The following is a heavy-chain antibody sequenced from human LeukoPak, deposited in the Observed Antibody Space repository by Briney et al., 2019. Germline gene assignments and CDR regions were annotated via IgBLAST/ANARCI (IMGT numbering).Heavy chain of an antibody. J-gene: IGHJ4*02. CDR1: GFTFDDYG. CDR3: ARGYDSSGWAY. D-gene: IGHD3-22*01. V-gene: IGHV3-20*04. Sequence: PGGSLRLSCAAYGFTFDDYGMSWVRQAPGKGLEWVAGINWNGGSTGYADSVKGRFTISRDNAKNSLYLQMSSLRAEDTAVYYCARGYDSSGWAYWGQGTLVTVSS. CDR2: INWNGGST.